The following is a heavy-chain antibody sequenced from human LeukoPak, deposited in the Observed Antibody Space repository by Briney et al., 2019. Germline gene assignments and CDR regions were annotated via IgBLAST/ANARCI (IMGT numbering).Heavy chain of an antibody. V-gene: IGHV3-23*01. D-gene: IGHD3-10*01. CDR3: ANDPSVMIRGVFDY. CDR1: GFTFSAHA. Sequence: GGSLRLSCAASGFTFSAHAMNWVRQAPGKGLEWGSSISGSGGTTKYADSVKGRFTISRDNSENTLYLQMNTLRADDTAVYYCANDPSVMIRGVFDYWGQGTLLTVSS. J-gene: IGHJ4*02. CDR2: ISGSGGTT.